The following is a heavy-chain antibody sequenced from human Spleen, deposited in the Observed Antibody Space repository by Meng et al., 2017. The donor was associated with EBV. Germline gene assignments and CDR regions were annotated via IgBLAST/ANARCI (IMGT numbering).Heavy chain of an antibody. J-gene: IGHJ4*02. V-gene: IGHV1-69*01. CDR1: GGPSGTYS. D-gene: IGHD3-16*01. Sequence: QENQVKSGAEGTKPGYGVKVSCPAFGGPSGTYSIAWVRQAPGRGLEGMGGIITLSGTPTYAQKFQGRLTITADPSTRTTYMELRGLTSDDTAIYYCARGHYDGYWGQGTLVTVSS. CDR3: ARGHYDGY. CDR2: IITLSGTP.